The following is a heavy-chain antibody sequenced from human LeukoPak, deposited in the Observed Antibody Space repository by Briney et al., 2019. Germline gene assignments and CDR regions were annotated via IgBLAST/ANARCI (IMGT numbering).Heavy chain of an antibody. V-gene: IGHV1-2*02. CDR1: GYTFTGYY. CDR2: INPNSGGT. J-gene: IGHJ4*02. Sequence: ASVKVSCKASGYTFTGYYMHWVRQAPGQGLEWMGWINPNSGGTNYAQKFQGRVTMTRDTSISTAYMELSRLRSDDTAVYYCARDDYGRVTRLDHYWGQGTLVTVSS. CDR3: ARDDYGRVTRLDHY. D-gene: IGHD4/OR15-4a*01.